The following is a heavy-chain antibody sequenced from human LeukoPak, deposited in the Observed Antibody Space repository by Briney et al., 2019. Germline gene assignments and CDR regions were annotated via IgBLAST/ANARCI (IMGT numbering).Heavy chain of an antibody. CDR1: GGSISSSNW. CDR2: IYHSGST. Sequence: PSETLSLTCAVSGGSISSSNWWNWVRQPPGKGLEWIGQIYHSGSTNYNPSLKSRVTISVDTSKNQFSLKLSSVTAADTAVYYCARGSRYYYDSSGPGRWFDPWGQGTLVTVSS. V-gene: IGHV4-4*02. D-gene: IGHD3-22*01. CDR3: ARGSRYYYDSSGPGRWFDP. J-gene: IGHJ5*02.